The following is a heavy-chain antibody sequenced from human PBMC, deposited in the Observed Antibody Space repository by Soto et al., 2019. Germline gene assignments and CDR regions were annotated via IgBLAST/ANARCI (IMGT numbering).Heavy chain of an antibody. Sequence: GGSLRLSCAASGFTFSIYAMHWVRQAPGKGLEWVAVISYDGSNKYYADSVKGRFTISRDNSKNTLYLQMNSLRAEDTAVYYWAKDRRPNYYYGMDVWGQGTTVTVSS. D-gene: IGHD6-25*01. CDR2: ISYDGSNK. V-gene: IGHV3-30*18. CDR3: AKDRRPNYYYGMDV. J-gene: IGHJ6*02. CDR1: GFTFSIYA.